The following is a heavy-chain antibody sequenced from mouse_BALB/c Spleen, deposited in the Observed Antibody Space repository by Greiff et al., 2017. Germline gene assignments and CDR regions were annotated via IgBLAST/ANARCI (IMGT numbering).Heavy chain of an antibody. Sequence: EVKLMESGGGLVKPGGSLKLSCAASGFTFSSYAMSWVRQSPEKRLEWVAEISSGGSYTYYPDTVTGRFTISRDNAKNTLYLEMSSLRSEDTAMYYCARAHMVTGAMDYWGQGTSVTVSS. CDR2: ISSGGSYT. J-gene: IGHJ4*01. CDR1: GFTFSSYA. V-gene: IGHV5-9-4*01. CDR3: ARAHMVTGAMDY. D-gene: IGHD2-1*01.